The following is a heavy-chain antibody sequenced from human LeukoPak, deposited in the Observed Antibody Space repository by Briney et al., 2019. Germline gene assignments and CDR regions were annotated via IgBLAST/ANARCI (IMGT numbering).Heavy chain of an antibody. J-gene: IGHJ6*03. Sequence: ASVKVSCKASGYTFTGYYTHWVRQAPGQGLEWVGRITPNSAGTNYAQKSQSRVTMTRDTSISTAYMELSRLRSDDTAVYYCALGGVIYFYYYYYMDVWGKGTTVTVSS. D-gene: IGHD3-16*02. CDR3: ALGGVIYFYYYYYMDV. CDR2: ITPNSAGT. V-gene: IGHV1-2*06. CDR1: GYTFTGYY.